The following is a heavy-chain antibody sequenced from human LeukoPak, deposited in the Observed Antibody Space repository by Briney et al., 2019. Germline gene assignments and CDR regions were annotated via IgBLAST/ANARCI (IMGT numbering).Heavy chain of an antibody. V-gene: IGHV3-33*08. Sequence: PGGSLRLSCAASGFTFSSYAMSWVRQAPGKGLEWVAVIWYDGSNKYYADSVKGRFTISRDNSKNTLYLQMNSLRAEDTAVYYCARAYCSGGSCYKPLDYWGQGTLVTVSS. J-gene: IGHJ4*02. CDR2: IWYDGSNK. D-gene: IGHD2-15*01. CDR3: ARAYCSGGSCYKPLDY. CDR1: GFTFSSYA.